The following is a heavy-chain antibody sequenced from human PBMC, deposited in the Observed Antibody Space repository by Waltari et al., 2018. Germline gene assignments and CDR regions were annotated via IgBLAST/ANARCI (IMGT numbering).Heavy chain of an antibody. CDR2: IYYSWST. J-gene: IGHJ3*02. D-gene: IGHD6-13*01. CDR3: ARDLKPDIAAAASGAFDI. V-gene: IGHV4-59*11. CDR1: GGSIIRHY. Sequence: QVHLQESGPVLVKPSEPLSLTCTVSGGSIIRHYCLWIRQPPGKGLEWIGYIYYSWSTNYNPSLKSRVTISVDTSKTQCSLKLSSVTAAETAVYYCARDLKPDIAAAASGAFDIWGQGTMVTVSS.